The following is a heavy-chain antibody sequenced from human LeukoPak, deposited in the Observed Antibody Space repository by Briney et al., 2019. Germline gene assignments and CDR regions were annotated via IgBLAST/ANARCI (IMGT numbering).Heavy chain of an antibody. Sequence: PGGSLRLSCAASGFTFSSYVMSWVRQAPGKGLECVSGISGGGGTTYYTDSVKGRFTISRDNSKNTLYLQMNSLRAEDTAVYYCVTSGLSRFGFWGQGTLVTVSS. D-gene: IGHD2/OR15-2a*01. CDR2: ISGGGGTT. CDR1: GFTFSSYV. V-gene: IGHV3-23*01. J-gene: IGHJ4*02. CDR3: VTSGLSRFGF.